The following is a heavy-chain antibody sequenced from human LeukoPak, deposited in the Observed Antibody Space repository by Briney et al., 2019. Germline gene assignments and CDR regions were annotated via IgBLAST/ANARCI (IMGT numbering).Heavy chain of an antibody. V-gene: IGHV3-21*01. CDR3: ARDIALVFGVDYYMDV. D-gene: IGHD3-3*01. J-gene: IGHJ6*03. CDR2: ISSSSSYI. CDR1: GFTFSSYS. Sequence: PEGSLRLSCAASGFTFSSYSMNWVRQAPGKGLERVSSISSSSSYIYYADSVKGRFTISRDNAKNSLYLQMNSLRAEDTAVYYCARDIALVFGVDYYMDVWGKGTTVTVSS.